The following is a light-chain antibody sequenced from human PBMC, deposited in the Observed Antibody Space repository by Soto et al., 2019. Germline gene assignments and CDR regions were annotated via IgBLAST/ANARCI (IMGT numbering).Light chain of an antibody. J-gene: IGLJ2*01. V-gene: IGLV4-69*01. CDR1: SGHSIYA. CDR3: QTWGTGIIL. CDR2: LNSDGSH. Sequence: QSVLTQSPSASASLGASVKLTCTLSSGHSIYAIAWHQQQPEKGPRYLMKLNSDGSHSKGDGIPDRFSGSSSGAERYLTISSLQSEDEADYYCQTWGTGIILFGGGTKLTVL.